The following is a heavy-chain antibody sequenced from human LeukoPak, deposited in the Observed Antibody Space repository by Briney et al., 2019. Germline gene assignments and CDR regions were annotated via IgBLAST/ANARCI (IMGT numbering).Heavy chain of an antibody. CDR3: ARVEPAPYYYYMDV. V-gene: IGHV3-48*03. Sequence: PGGSLRLSCAASGFSISSYEMNWVRQAPGKGLEWVSHISSSGSTIWYADSVKGRFTISRDNAKNSLYLQMNSLRAEDTAVYYCARVEPAPYYYYMDVWGKGTTVTVSS. D-gene: IGHD1-14*01. J-gene: IGHJ6*03. CDR1: GFSISSYE. CDR2: ISSSGSTI.